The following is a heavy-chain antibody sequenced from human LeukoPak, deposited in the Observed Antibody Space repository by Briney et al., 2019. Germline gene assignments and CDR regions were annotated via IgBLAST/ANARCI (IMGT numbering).Heavy chain of an antibody. CDR1: GFTFSSYT. Sequence: PGGSLRLSCAASGFTFSSYTMTWVRQAPGKRLEWVSSISRSGDYIFYADSVRGRFTISRDNAKNSLYLQMTSLRAEDTAVYYCAKDRLVGGSDRHPLDYRGQGTLVTVSS. CDR2: ISRSGDYI. CDR3: AKDRLVGGSDRHPLDY. J-gene: IGHJ4*02. D-gene: IGHD1-26*01. V-gene: IGHV3-21*01.